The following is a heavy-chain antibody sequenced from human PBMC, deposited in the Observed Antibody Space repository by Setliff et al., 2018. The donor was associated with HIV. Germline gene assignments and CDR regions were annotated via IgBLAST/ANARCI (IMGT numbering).Heavy chain of an antibody. CDR1: GFTFSNYG. V-gene: IGHV3-30*02. CDR2: IWSDGNK. Sequence: GESLTISCAASGFTFSNYGMHWVRQAPGKGLEWVAVIWSDGNKYYADSGKGRFTISRDISKNTLYLQMNSLRAEDTAVYYCAKDFGNTGVFDDWGQGTLVTVSS. J-gene: IGHJ4*02. CDR3: AKDFGNTGVFDD. D-gene: IGHD2-8*02.